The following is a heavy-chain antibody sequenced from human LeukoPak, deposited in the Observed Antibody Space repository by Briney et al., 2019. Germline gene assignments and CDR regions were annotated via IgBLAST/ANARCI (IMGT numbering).Heavy chain of an antibody. V-gene: IGHV3-48*04. D-gene: IGHD3-3*01. CDR2: ISPRSETI. Sequence: PGGSLRLSCATSGFSFNRRGMNWVRHPPGKGLEWVSYISPRSETIYYAESVKGRFTVSRDDSKDSLYLQMHTVRAEDTAIYYCARIDGPTDFPHYMDLWGKGTTVTVAS. CDR1: GFSFNRRG. CDR3: ARIDGPTDFPHYMDL. J-gene: IGHJ6*03.